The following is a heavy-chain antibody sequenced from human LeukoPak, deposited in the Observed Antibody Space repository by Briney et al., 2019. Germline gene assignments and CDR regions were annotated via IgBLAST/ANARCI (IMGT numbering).Heavy chain of an antibody. D-gene: IGHD3-16*02. CDR3: AKGPPRRVISSPYYFDY. CDR2: IGGSGGST. V-gene: IGHV3-23*01. Sequence: GGSLRLSCAASGFTFSSYAMSWVRQAPGKGLEWVSAIGGSGGSTYYADSVEGQFTISRDNSKNTLYLQMNSLRAEDTAVYYCAKGPPRRVISSPYYFDYWGQGTLVTVSS. CDR1: GFTFSSYA. J-gene: IGHJ4*02.